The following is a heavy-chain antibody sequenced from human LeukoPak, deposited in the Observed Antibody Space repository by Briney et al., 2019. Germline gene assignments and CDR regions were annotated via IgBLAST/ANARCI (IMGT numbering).Heavy chain of an antibody. D-gene: IGHD1-26*01. J-gene: IGHJ2*01. V-gene: IGHV3-23*01. Sequence: SGGSLRLSCVASGFTFSTYAMSWVRQTPAKGLEWVSVISGGGDITYYADSVKGRFTISRDSSKNTLFLHMNTLRAEDTAIYYCAKDRTVGASYWYSDLWGRGTLVTVSS. CDR3: AKDRTVGASYWYSDL. CDR1: GFTFSTYA. CDR2: ISGGGDIT.